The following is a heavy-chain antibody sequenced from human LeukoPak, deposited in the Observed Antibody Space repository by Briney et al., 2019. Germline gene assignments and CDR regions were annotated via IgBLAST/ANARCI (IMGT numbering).Heavy chain of an antibody. V-gene: IGHV1-18*01. CDR2: ISAYNGNT. D-gene: IGHD6-19*01. J-gene: IGHJ4*02. CDR3: ARDRGGEQWLVLWDY. CDR1: GYTFTSYG. Sequence: GASVKVSCKASGYTFTSYGISWVRQAPGQRLEWMGWISAYNGNTNYAQKLQGRVTMTTDTSTSTAYMELRSLRSDDTAVYYCARDRGGEQWLVLWDYWGQGTLVTVSS.